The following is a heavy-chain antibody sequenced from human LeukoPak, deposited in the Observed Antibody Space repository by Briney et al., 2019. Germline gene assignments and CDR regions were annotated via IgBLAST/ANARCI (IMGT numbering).Heavy chain of an antibody. CDR1: GFTFSTYW. CDR2: IKQDGSEK. D-gene: IGHD3-3*01. CDR3: ANSFWSGFYYFDY. Sequence: GGSLRLSCAASGFTFSTYWMSWVRQAPGKGLEWVANIKQDGSEKYYLDSVKGRFTISRDNAKNSLYLQMNSLRAEDTAVYYCANSFWSGFYYFDYWGQGTLVTVSS. J-gene: IGHJ4*02. V-gene: IGHV3-7*03.